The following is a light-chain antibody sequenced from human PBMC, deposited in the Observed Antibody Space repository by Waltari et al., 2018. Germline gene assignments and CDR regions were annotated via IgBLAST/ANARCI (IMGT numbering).Light chain of an antibody. V-gene: IGLV1-44*01. CDR2: SSR. Sequence: QSVLPQPPAVPGTPGQRVPISCSGGSSNLGLNEQNWYQQPPGTAPQLLLYSSRQRPSGVPDRFSGFRSGTSASLAISGLQSEDEADYICAAWDDSLNGWVFGGGTKLTVL. J-gene: IGLJ3*02. CDR1: SSNLGLNE. CDR3: AAWDDSLNGWV.